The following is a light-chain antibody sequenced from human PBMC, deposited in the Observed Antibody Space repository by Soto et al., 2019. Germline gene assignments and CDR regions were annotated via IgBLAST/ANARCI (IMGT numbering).Light chain of an antibody. CDR1: HNDIGTYDY. V-gene: IGLV2-14*03. CDR3: SSFTSNRIYV. CDR2: GVT. J-gene: IGLJ1*01. Sequence: QSALTQPTSESGSPGQSITISCTGNHNDIGTYDYVSWYQQHPGRAPRLLIHGVTTRPSGISDRFSASKSGLTASLTISGLQPEDEADYYCSSFTSNRIYVFGPGTKLTVL.